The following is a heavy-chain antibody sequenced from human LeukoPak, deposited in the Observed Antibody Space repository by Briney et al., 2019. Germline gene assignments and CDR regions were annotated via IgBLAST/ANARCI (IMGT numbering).Heavy chain of an antibody. CDR3: ARDPDYGAGGFFGDC. Sequence: GGSLRLSCAVSGFTFSSYWMTWVRQAPGKGLEWVANINKDGSEGYYIDSVKGRFTISRDNAKNSLYLQINSLRAEDTAAYYCARDPDYGAGGFFGDCWGQGTPVTASS. J-gene: IGHJ4*02. CDR1: GFTFSSYW. CDR2: INKDGSEG. D-gene: IGHD4-17*01. V-gene: IGHV3-7*01.